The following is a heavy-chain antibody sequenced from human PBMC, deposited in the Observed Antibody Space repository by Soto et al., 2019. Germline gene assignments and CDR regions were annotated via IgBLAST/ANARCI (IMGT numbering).Heavy chain of an antibody. J-gene: IGHJ3*02. D-gene: IGHD6-13*01. V-gene: IGHV5-51*01. CDR1: GYSFTSYW. CDR3: ARPGRSSYSSSWYEAFDI. CDR2: IYPGDSDT. Sequence: GESLKISCKGSGYSFTSYWIGWVRQMPGKGLEWMGIIYPGDSDTRYSPSFQGQVTISADKSISTAYLQWSSLKASDTAMYYYARPGRSSYSSSWYEAFDIWGQGTMVTVSS.